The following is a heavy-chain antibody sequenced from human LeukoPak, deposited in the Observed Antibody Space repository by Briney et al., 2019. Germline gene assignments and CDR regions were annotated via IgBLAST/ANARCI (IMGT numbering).Heavy chain of an antibody. CDR1: GFTFSSYD. J-gene: IGHJ4*02. Sequence: GRSLRLSCAASGFTFSSYDMSWVRQAPGKGLEWVSTISNNGGRTFYSDSVKGRFTISRDNSKNTLYLQMNSLRAEDTAVYYCATTADWGYDYWGQGTLVTVSS. CDR3: ATTADWGYDY. CDR2: ISNNGGRT. V-gene: IGHV3-23*01. D-gene: IGHD7-27*01.